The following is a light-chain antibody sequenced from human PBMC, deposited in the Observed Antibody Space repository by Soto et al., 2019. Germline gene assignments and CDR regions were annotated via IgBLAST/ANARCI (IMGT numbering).Light chain of an antibody. Sequence: QSVLTQPPSVSEAPRQRVTISCSGSSSNIGNNPVNWYQQLPGKAPKLLIYYDDMLYSGVSDRFSGSKSGNTASLTISGLQSEDEADYYCCSYAVGNTLVFGGGTKLTVL. J-gene: IGLJ3*02. CDR3: CSYAVGNTLV. CDR1: SSNIGNNP. V-gene: IGLV1-36*01. CDR2: YDD.